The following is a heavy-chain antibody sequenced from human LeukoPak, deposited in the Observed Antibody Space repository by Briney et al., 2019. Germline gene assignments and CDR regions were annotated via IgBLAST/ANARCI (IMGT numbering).Heavy chain of an antibody. V-gene: IGHV3-23*01. CDR2: ISGSGGST. Sequence: GGSLRLSCAASGFTFSSYAMSWVRQAPGKGLEWVSAISGSGGSTYYADSVKGRFTISRDNSKNTLYLQMNSLRAEDAAVYYCAKSHSSAVVVPAAYDYWGQGTPVTVSS. CDR3: AKSHSSAVVVPAAYDY. J-gene: IGHJ4*02. D-gene: IGHD2-2*01. CDR1: GFTFSSYA.